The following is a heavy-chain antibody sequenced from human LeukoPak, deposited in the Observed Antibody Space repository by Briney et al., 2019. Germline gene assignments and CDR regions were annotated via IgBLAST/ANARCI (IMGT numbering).Heavy chain of an antibody. V-gene: IGHV3-48*03. CDR2: ISTSSTI. CDR3: ARRSPSDY. CDR1: GVTFSNYE. J-gene: IGHJ4*02. Sequence: GGSLRLSCAASGVTFSNYEMNWVRQAPGKGLEWVSYISTSSTIYYADSVKGRFTISRDNAKNSLYLQMNSLRDEDTAVYYCARRSPSDYWGQGTLVTVSS.